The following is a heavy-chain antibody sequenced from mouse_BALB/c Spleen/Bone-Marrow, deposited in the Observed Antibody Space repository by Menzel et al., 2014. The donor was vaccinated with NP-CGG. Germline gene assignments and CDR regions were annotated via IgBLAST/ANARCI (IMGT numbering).Heavy chain of an antibody. Sequence: EVHLVESGGGLVQPGGSLRLSCAPSGFTFTDYYMNWVRQPPGKALEWLGFIRNKANGYTTEYSASVKGRFTISRDNSQNILYLQMNTLRAEDSATYYCARDKGRVFFDYWGKGTTLTGSS. J-gene: IGHJ2*01. CDR1: GFTFTDYY. V-gene: IGHV7-3*02. CDR3: ARDKGRVFFDY. CDR2: IRNKANGYTT.